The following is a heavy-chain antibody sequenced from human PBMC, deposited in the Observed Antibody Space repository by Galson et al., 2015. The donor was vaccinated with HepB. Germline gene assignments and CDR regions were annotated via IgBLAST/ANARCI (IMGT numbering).Heavy chain of an antibody. J-gene: IGHJ4*02. Sequence: SLRLSCAASGFTFSSYAMNWARQAPGEGLEWVSAMSGRGDIYYADSVKGRFTISRDNSKNTLYLQMSSLRADDTAIYYCARVTYYDIWSGSRYYFDYWGQGTLVTVSS. CDR2: MSGRGDI. CDR1: GFTFSSYA. CDR3: ARVTYYDIWSGSRYYFDY. D-gene: IGHD3-3*01. V-gene: IGHV3-23*01.